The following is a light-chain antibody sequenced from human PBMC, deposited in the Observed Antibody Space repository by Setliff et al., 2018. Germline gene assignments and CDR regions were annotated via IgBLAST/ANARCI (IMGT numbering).Light chain of an antibody. J-gene: IGLJ1*01. CDR3: SSYASSSTLYV. CDR2: DVS. CDR1: SSDVGGYNY. V-gene: IGLV2-14*03. Sequence: QSVLTQPASVSGSPGQSITLSCTGTSSDVGGYNYVSWYQQHPGKPPKLMIYDVSNRPSGVSNRFSGSKSGNTASLTISGLQAEDEADYYCSSYASSSTLYVFGTGTQLTVL.